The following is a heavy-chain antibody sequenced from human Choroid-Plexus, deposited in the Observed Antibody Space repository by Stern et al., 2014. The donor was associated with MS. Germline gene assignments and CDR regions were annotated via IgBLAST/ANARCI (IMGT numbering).Heavy chain of an antibody. CDR3: AKDRQYLTYFFDH. CDR2: VSYDGSNK. Sequence: GQLVGSGGGVGQPGRPLRLSCVASGFTFGSCAMHWVRQAPGKGLEWVAGVSYDGSNKYYADSVKGRFTISRDNSQNTLYMQMSSLRPEDTAVYYCAKDRQYLTYFFDHWGQGSLVTVSS. J-gene: IGHJ5*02. D-gene: IGHD2/OR15-2a*01. CDR1: GFTFGSCA. V-gene: IGHV3-30*18.